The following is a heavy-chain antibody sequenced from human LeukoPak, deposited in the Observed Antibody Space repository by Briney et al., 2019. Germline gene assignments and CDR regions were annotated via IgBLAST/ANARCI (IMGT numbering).Heavy chain of an antibody. CDR1: GFTFSSYG. D-gene: IGHD6-19*01. CDR2: IWYDGSNK. J-gene: IGHJ4*02. V-gene: IGHV3-33*03. Sequence: GGSLRLSCAASGFTFSSYGMHWVRQAPGKGLEWVAVIWYDGSNKYYADSVKGRFTISRDNAKNSLYLQMNSLRAEDTAVYYCAKEKRGIAVAGPPDYWGQGTLVTVSS. CDR3: AKEKRGIAVAGPPDY.